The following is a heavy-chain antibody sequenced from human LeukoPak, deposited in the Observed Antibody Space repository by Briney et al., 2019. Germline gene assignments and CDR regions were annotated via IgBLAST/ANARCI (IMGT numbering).Heavy chain of an antibody. CDR2: FNPNSGGT. CDR1: GYTLTEIS. V-gene: IGHV1-2*02. CDR3: AREIMTPVPHTES. Sequence: SVKLSCNVSGYTLTEISIHWVRHAPGQGLEWMGWFNPNSGGTNYAQKFQGRVTMTRDTSISTAYMELSRLRSDDTAVYYCAREIMTPVPHTESWGQGTLVTVSS. D-gene: IGHD4-17*01. J-gene: IGHJ4*02.